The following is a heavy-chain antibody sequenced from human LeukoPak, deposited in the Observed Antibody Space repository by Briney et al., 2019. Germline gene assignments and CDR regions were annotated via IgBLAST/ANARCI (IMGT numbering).Heavy chain of an antibody. CDR2: IRFDGVDK. CDR3: AKDISPSAMGQLGFDY. J-gene: IGHJ4*02. CDR1: AFTFSAYG. V-gene: IGHV3-30*02. Sequence: PGGSLRLSCAASAFTFSAYGMHWVRQTPGKGLEWVAFIRFDGVDKYYADSVKGRFTISRDNAKNSLYLQMNSLRAEDTALYYCAKDISPSAMGQLGFDYWGQGTLVTVSS. D-gene: IGHD5-18*01.